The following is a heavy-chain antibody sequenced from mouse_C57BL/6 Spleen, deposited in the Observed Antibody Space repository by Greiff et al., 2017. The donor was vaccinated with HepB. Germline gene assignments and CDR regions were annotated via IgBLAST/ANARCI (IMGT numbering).Heavy chain of an antibody. CDR1: GYTFTSYW. CDR3: AREDIYYGNYGYYAMDY. CDR2: IYPGSGST. J-gene: IGHJ4*01. D-gene: IGHD2-1*01. Sequence: QVQLQQPGAELVKPGASVKMSCKASGYTFTSYWITWVKQRPGQGLEWIGDIYPGSGSTNYNEKFKRKATLTVDTSSSTAYMQLSSLTSEDSAVYYCAREDIYYGNYGYYAMDYWGQGTSVTVSS. V-gene: IGHV1-55*01.